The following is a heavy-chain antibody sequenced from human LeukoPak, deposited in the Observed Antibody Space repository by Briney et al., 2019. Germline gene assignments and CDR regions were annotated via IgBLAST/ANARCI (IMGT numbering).Heavy chain of an antibody. CDR3: ARGGKSELGTCDF. Sequence: GASVKVSSKASGYTFSGYYMHWVRQAPGQGLEWMGWIIPNSGGANYAQKFRGRVTMTMDTSINTAYMELSSLRSDDTAVYYCARGGKSELGTCDFWGKGTLVTVSA. D-gene: IGHD7-27*01. CDR2: IIPNSGGA. CDR1: GYTFSGYY. V-gene: IGHV1-2*02. J-gene: IGHJ4*02.